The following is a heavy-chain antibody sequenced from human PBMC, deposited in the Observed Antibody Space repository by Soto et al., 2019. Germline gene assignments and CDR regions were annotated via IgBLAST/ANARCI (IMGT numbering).Heavy chain of an antibody. Sequence: GGSLRLSCAASGFTFHSYAMSWVRQAPGKGLEWVSAISGSGGSTFYADSVKGRFTISRDNSKSALYLQMNSLRAENTAVYYCAKADRGSSGNYYPKYYFDYWGQGTLVTVSS. D-gene: IGHD3-10*01. J-gene: IGHJ4*02. CDR3: AKADRGSSGNYYPKYYFDY. V-gene: IGHV3-23*01. CDR1: GFTFHSYA. CDR2: ISGSGGST.